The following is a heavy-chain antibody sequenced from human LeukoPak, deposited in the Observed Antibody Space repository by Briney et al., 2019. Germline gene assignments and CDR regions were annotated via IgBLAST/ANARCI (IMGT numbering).Heavy chain of an antibody. Sequence: ASVKVSCKASGYDFTSVGITWVRRAPGQGLEWMGWISPYNGNTRYAQKFQGRAAMTTDTSTTTAYMELRGLRFNDTAVYYCARAGPGSGWYFDYWGQGTLVTVSS. J-gene: IGHJ4*02. V-gene: IGHV1-18*01. D-gene: IGHD6-19*01. CDR3: ARAGPGSGWYFDY. CDR2: ISPYNGNT. CDR1: GYDFTSVG.